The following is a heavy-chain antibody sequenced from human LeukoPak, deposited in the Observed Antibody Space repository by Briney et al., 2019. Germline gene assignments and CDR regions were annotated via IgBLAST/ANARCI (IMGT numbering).Heavy chain of an antibody. CDR1: GYSFTSHD. V-gene: IGHV1-8*01. Sequence: ASVKVSCKASGYSFTSHDINWVRQATGQGLEWMGWMNPNSGNTGYAQKFQDRVTMTRNTSVSTAYLELSSLGSEDTAMYYCASALKRGSAGTLIDHWGQGTLVTVSS. J-gene: IGHJ4*02. D-gene: IGHD6-13*01. CDR3: ASALKRGSAGTLIDH. CDR2: MNPNSGNT.